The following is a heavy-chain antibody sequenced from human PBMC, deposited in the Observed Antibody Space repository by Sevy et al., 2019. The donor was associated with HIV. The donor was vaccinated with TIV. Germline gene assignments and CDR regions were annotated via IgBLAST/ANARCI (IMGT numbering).Heavy chain of an antibody. CDR3: AKEGKNIRSWFDP. CDR1: GYSFTNYG. CDR2: NSGYNGYT. J-gene: IGHJ5*02. D-gene: IGHD3-3*02. V-gene: IGHV1-18*01. Sequence: ASLKVSCKASGYSFTNYGIGWVRQAPGQGLEWMGWNSGYNGYTNYAQNLQGRVTMTSDTSTSTAYMELRSLRSDDTAIYYCAKEGKNIRSWFDPWGQGTLVTVSS.